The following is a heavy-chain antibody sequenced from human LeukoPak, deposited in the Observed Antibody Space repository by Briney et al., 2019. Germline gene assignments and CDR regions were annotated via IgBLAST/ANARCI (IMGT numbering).Heavy chain of an antibody. CDR1: GGSISSSSYY. J-gene: IGHJ5*02. V-gene: IGHV4-39*01. Sequence: SETLSLTCTVSGGSISSSSYYWGWIRQPPGKGLEWIGSIYYSGSTYYNPSLKSRVTISVDTSKNQFSLKLSSVTAADTAVYYCARSLFDYQSWFDPWGQGTLVTVSS. D-gene: IGHD2-2*01. CDR2: IYYSGST. CDR3: ARSLFDYQSWFDP.